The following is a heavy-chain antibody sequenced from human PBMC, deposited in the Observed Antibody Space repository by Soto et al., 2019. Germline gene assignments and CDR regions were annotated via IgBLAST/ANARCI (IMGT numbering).Heavy chain of an antibody. Sequence: DGSLRLSCEASGFTFTNYWMTWVRRAPGKGLEWVANIRQDGGEEDYVDCVKGRFTISRDSAKDSLYLQMNSLRVEHTAEYYFARDAYGGRYWYLDLWGRGTLVTVSS. D-gene: IGHD4-17*01. CDR1: GFTFTNYW. J-gene: IGHJ2*01. V-gene: IGHV3-7*03. CDR3: ARDAYGGRYWYLDL. CDR2: IRQDGGEE.